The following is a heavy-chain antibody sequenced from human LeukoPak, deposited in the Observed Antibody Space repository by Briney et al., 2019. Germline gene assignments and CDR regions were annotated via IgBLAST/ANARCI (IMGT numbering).Heavy chain of an antibody. Sequence: PGGSLRLSCAASGFILSTYEMHWVRQAPGKARKWFSYMSSTCDIIYFADSVKGRFTISRDNAKNSLYLQMDSLRAEDTAVYYCARDDGGRHTISLDYWGQGTLVAVSS. CDR3: ARDDGGRHTISLDY. J-gene: IGHJ4*02. D-gene: IGHD1-26*01. V-gene: IGHV3-48*03. CDR2: MSSTCDII. CDR1: GFILSTYE.